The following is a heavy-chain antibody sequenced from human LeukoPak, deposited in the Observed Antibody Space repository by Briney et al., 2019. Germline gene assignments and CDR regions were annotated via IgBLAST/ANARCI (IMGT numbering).Heavy chain of an antibody. V-gene: IGHV3-30*03. CDR2: ISYDGSNK. CDR3: ATIITISYDAFDI. J-gene: IGHJ3*02. CDR1: GFTFSSYG. D-gene: IGHD3-3*01. Sequence: QPRRSLRLSCAASGFTFSSYGMHWVRQAPGKGLEWVAVISYDGSNKYYADSVKGRFTISRDNSKNTLYLQMNSLRAEDTAVYYCATIITISYDAFDIWGQGTMVTVSS.